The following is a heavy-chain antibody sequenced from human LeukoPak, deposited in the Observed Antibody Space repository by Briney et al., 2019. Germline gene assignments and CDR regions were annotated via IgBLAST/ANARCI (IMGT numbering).Heavy chain of an antibody. V-gene: IGHV4-59*11. CDR1: GGSISGHF. CDR3: ARGGASSRYFGY. CDR2: VSYSGDT. J-gene: IGHJ4*02. Sequence: SETLSLTCTVSGGSISGHFWSWIRQPPGKGLEWIGFVSYSGDTNYSPSFNGRVTISLDTSKSQFSLNLNSVTAADTAVYFCARGGASSRYFGYWGQGTMVTVSS. D-gene: IGHD1-26*01.